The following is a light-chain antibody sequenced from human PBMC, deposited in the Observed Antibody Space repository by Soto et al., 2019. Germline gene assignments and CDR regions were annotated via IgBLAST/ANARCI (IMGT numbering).Light chain of an antibody. V-gene: IGKV3-20*01. CDR2: GAS. CDR3: QQYGSSPLI. Sequence: EVVLKQCRGTLSLSPGERATLSCRASQSVGSSYLAWYQHKPGQAPRLLIYGASHRATGIPDTFSGSGSVTDFTLTISRLGLEDFAVYYCQQYGSSPLIFAGGTMVVIK. J-gene: IGKJ4*01. CDR1: QSVGSSY.